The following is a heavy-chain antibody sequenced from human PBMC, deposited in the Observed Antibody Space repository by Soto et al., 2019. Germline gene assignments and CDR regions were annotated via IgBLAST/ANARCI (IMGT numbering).Heavy chain of an antibody. J-gene: IGHJ6*02. CDR2: INHSGST. Sequence: SETLSLTCAVYGGSFSGYYWSWIRQPPGKGLEWIGEINHSGSTNYNPSLKSRVTISVDTSKNQFSLKLSSVTAADAAVYYCARAGTYGMDVWGQGTTVTVSS. V-gene: IGHV4-34*01. CDR1: GGSFSGYY. CDR3: ARAGTYGMDV.